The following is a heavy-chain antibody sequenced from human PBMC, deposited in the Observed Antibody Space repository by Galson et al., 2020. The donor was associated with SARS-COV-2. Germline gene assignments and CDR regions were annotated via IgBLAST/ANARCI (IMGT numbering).Heavy chain of an antibody. V-gene: IGHV3-73*01. CDR1: GFTFSDSA. D-gene: IGHD2-21*02. J-gene: IGHJ4*02. CDR2: IRSKANSYAT. Sequence: GESLKISCAASGFTFSDSAMHWVRQASGKGLEWVGRIRSKANSYATAYTASVKGRFTISRDDSKNTAYLQMNSLKTEDTAVYYCTDCLDYWGQGTLVTVSS. CDR3: TDCLDY.